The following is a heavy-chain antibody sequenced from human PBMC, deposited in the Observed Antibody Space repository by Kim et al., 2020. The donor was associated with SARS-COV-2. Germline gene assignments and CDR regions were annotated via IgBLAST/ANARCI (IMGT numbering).Heavy chain of an antibody. V-gene: IGHV5-51*01. J-gene: IGHJ6*02. CDR1: GYSFTSSW. CDR2: IYPGDSEI. D-gene: IGHD1-1*01. CDR3: ARLWRASKYNTSGGMDV. Sequence: GESLKISCEASGYSFTSSWIGWVRQMPGKGLEWMGIIYPGDSEIRYSPSLRGQVTISAVRSTTTAYLQWNSLKASDTAMYYCARLWRASKYNTSGGMDVWGQGTAVSVSS.